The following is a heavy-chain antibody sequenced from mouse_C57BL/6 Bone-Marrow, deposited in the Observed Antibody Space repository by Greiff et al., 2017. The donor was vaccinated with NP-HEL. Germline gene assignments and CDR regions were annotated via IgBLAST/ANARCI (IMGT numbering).Heavy chain of an antibody. Sequence: QVHVKQPGAELVMPGASVKLSCKASGYTFTSYWMHWVKQRPGQGLEWIGEIDPSDSYTNYNQKFKGKSTLTVDKSSSTAYMQLSSLTSEDSAVYYCARSGLFAYWGQGTLVTFSA. CDR3: ARSGLFAY. D-gene: IGHD3-1*01. J-gene: IGHJ3*01. CDR1: GYTFTSYW. V-gene: IGHV1-69*01. CDR2: IDPSDSYT.